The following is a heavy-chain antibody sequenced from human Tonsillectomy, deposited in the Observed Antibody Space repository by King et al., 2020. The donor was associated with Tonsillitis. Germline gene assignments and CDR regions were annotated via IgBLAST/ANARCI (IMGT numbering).Heavy chain of an antibody. CDR2: ISSSSTYI. CDR3: ARVEHYYYGSSGYYY. J-gene: IGHJ4*02. Sequence: QLVQSGGGLVKPGGSLRLSCAASGFTFSSYSMNWVRQAPGKGLEWVSSISSSSTYIYYADSVKGRFTISRDNAKNSLYLQMNSLRAEDTAVYYCARVEHYYYGSSGYYYWGQGTLVTVSS. V-gene: IGHV3-21*01. CDR1: GFTFSSYS. D-gene: IGHD3-22*01.